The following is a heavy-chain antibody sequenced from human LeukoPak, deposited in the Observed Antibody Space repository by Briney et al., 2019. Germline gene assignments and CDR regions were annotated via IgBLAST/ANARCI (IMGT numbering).Heavy chain of an antibody. Sequence: PGGSLRLSCAASGFTFSSYNMNWVRQAPGKGLEWVSYISSSSSIIYYADSVKGRFTISRDNAKNSLYLQMNSLRVEDTAVYYCAREGNMYYNWGQGTLVTVSS. J-gene: IGHJ4*02. CDR2: ISSSSSII. D-gene: IGHD3-10*01. CDR3: AREGNMYYN. CDR1: GFTFSSYN. V-gene: IGHV3-48*01.